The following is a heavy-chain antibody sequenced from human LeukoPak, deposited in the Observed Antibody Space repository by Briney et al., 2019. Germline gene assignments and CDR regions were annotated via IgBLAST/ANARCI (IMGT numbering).Heavy chain of an antibody. D-gene: IGHD6-19*01. Sequence: GGSLTLPCTASGLTFSSCPMHWLRQAPGKGLEWVAVISYDGSSKYYAESVKGRFTISSDNSKNTLYLHMNTLRVEDTAVYYCARATGAVAGSFDYWGQGTLVTVSS. CDR3: ARATGAVAGSFDY. J-gene: IGHJ4*02. CDR2: ISYDGSSK. V-gene: IGHV3-30-3*01. CDR1: GLTFSSCP.